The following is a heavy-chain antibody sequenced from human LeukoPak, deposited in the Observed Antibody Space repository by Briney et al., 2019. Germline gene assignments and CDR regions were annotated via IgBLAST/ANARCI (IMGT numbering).Heavy chain of an antibody. CDR3: VRHSSISYRFFDS. J-gene: IGHJ4*02. D-gene: IGHD6-13*01. CDR2: VHHSGST. Sequence: GSLRLSCAASGFTFSSYAMSWVRQAPGKGLEWIGEVHHSGSTNYNSSLKSRVTILVDKSKNQFSLKLTSVTAADTAVYYCVRHSSISYRFFDSWGQGTLVTVSS. CDR1: GFTFSSYAM. V-gene: IGHV4-4*02.